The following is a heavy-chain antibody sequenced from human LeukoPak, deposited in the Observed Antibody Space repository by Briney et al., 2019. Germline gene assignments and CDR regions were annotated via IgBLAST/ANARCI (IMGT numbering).Heavy chain of an antibody. Sequence: SETLSLTCTVSGGSISSYYWSWIRQPPGKGLEWIGYIYYSGSTNYNPSLKSRVTISVDTSENQFSLKLSSVTAADTAVYYCARVVRGVIDYWGQGTLVTVSS. D-gene: IGHD3-10*01. CDR3: ARVVRGVIDY. V-gene: IGHV4-59*01. J-gene: IGHJ4*02. CDR2: IYYSGST. CDR1: GGSISSYY.